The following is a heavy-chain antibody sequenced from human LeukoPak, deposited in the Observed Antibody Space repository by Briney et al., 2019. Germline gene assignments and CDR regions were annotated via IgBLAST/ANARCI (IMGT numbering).Heavy chain of an antibody. CDR1: GFTFRNYG. V-gene: IGHV3-30*02. J-gene: IGHJ3*02. CDR3: AKGFTLMIFGAVKLGDAFDI. CDR2: IQYDGSNK. D-gene: IGHD3-3*01. Sequence: PGGSLRLSCAASGFTFRNYGMHWVRQAPGKGLEWVAFIQYDGSNKYYADSVKGRFTISRDNSKNTLDLQMNSLRVEDTAVYYCAKGFTLMIFGAVKLGDAFDIWGQGTMVTVSS.